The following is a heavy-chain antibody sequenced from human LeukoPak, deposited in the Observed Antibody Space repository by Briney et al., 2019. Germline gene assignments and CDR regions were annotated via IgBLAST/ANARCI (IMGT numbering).Heavy chain of an antibody. CDR3: ASNIPSRY. D-gene: IGHD2-2*01. CDR1: GFTVSSNY. J-gene: IGHJ4*02. Sequence: GGSLRLSCAASGFTVSSNYMSWVRQAPGKGLEWVAFIYSGGRTYYADSVKGGFTISTHNSKNTPYLQMNSLIAEDTDVYYCASNIPSRYWGQGTLGTVSS. CDR2: IYSGGRT. V-gene: IGHV3-53*04.